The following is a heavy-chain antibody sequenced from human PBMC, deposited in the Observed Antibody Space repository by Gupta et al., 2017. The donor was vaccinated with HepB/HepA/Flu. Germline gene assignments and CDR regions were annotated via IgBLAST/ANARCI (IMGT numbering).Heavy chain of an antibody. D-gene: IGHD2-2*01. Sequence: EVQLVESGGGSVQPGGSLRLSCAASGFTFSPYWMHWVRQVPGKGLVWVSRINSDGSSTNYADSVKGRFTISRDNAKNTLFLQMNSLRAEDTAVYYCAREGGDDCTHTRCWKWLDPWCQGVLVTVSS. J-gene: IGHJ5*02. CDR2: INSDGSST. CDR3: AREGGDDCTHTRCWKWLDP. CDR1: GFTFSPYW. V-gene: IGHV3-74*01.